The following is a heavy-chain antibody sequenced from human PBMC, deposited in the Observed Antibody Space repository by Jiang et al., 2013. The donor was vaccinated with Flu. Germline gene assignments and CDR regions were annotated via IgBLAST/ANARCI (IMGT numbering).Heavy chain of an antibody. D-gene: IGHD1-1*01. Sequence: GSGLVKPSQTLSLTCTVSGDSISSGGYYWSWIRQSPGKGLEWIGYMHYSGSTYYNPSLRSRASIFIDTSENQFSLELNSMTAADTAVYYCARSTWKVQVGSPWGQGTQVTVSS. J-gene: IGHJ5*02. CDR2: MHYSGST. CDR1: GDSISSGGYY. V-gene: IGHV4-31*03. CDR3: ARSTWKVQVGSP.